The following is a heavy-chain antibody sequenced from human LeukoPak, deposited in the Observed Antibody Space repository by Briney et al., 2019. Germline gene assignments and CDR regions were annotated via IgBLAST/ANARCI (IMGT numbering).Heavy chain of an antibody. Sequence: PGRSLRLSCAASGFTFDDYAMHWFRQAPGKGLEWVSGISWNSGSIGYADSVKGRFTISRDNAKNSLYLQMNSLRAEDTALYYCAKEKDRGVINFIDYWGQGTLVTVSS. CDR2: ISWNSGSI. CDR3: AKEKDRGVINFIDY. CDR1: GFTFDDYA. J-gene: IGHJ4*02. D-gene: IGHD3-10*01. V-gene: IGHV3-9*01.